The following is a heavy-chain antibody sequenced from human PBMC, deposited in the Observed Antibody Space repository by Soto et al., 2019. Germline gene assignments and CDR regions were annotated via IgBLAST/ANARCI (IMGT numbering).Heavy chain of an antibody. V-gene: IGHV4-4*02. CDR1: GGSISSTNW. Sequence: QIQLQESGPGLVKPSGTVSLTCTVSGGSISSTNWWSWVRQPPGMVLEWIGDIHHGGSINFHSSLESRISMSADKSKNQFSLKLHSVTAADTAVYFCARLRTSVLAQSVTPNFDSWGQGTLVTVSS. CDR2: IHHGGSI. CDR3: ARLRTSVLAQSVTPNFDS. J-gene: IGHJ4*02. D-gene: IGHD5-18*01.